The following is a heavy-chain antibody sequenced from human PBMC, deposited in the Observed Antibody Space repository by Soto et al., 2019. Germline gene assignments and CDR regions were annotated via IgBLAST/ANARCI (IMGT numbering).Heavy chain of an antibody. J-gene: IGHJ4*02. Sequence: GGSLRLSCAASGFTLTRYSMNWVRQAPGKGLEWVSSISSTTNYIYYADSMKGRFTVSRDNAKNSVYLEMNSLSAEDTAVYYCARESEDLTSNFDYWGQGTLVTVSS. CDR2: ISSTTNYI. CDR3: ARESEDLTSNFDY. V-gene: IGHV3-21*01. CDR1: GFTLTRYS.